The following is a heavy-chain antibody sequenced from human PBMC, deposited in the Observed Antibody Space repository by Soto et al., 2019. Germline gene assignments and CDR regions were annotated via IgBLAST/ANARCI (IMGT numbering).Heavy chain of an antibody. CDR3: ARVAIYCRGAGCFYV. V-gene: IGHV3-21*01. D-gene: IGHD2-15*01. J-gene: IGHJ4*02. Sequence: GGSRRLAWAASGFTLRNYAMNWVRQARGKGLEWLSSISSDGSYIYYADSLMGRFTISRDNARNSLSLQMNGLRVEDTATYYCARVAIYCRGAGCFYVWGQGTVVTVSS. CDR1: GFTLRNYA. CDR2: ISSDGSYI.